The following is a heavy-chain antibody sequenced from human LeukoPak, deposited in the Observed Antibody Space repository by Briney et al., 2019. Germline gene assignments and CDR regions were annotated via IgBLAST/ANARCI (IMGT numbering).Heavy chain of an antibody. CDR1: GGSFSGYY. CDR2: INHSGST. J-gene: IGHJ6*03. Sequence: SETLSLTCAVYGGSFSGYYWSWIRQPPGKGLEWIGEINHSGSTNYNPSLKSRVTISVDTSKNQFSLKLSSVTAADTAVYYCARVGVAAAGFNYYYYYYMDVWGKGTTVTVSS. D-gene: IGHD6-13*01. V-gene: IGHV4-34*01. CDR3: ARVGVAAAGFNYYYYYYMDV.